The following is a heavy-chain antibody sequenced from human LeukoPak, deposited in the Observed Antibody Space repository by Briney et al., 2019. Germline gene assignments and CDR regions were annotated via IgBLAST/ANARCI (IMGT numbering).Heavy chain of an antibody. CDR3: AREPRIAAAGMVDY. CDR2: ISSSSYI. CDR1: GFTFSSYS. Sequence: GGSLRLSCAASGFTFSSYSMNWVRQAPGKGLEWVSSISSSSYIYYADSVKGRFTISRDNAKNSLYLQMNSLRAEDTAVYYCAREPRIAAAGMVDYWGQGTLVTVSS. V-gene: IGHV3-21*01. D-gene: IGHD6-13*01. J-gene: IGHJ4*02.